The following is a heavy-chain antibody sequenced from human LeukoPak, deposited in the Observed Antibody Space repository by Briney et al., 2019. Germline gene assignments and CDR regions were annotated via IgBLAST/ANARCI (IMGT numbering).Heavy chain of an antibody. J-gene: IGHJ4*02. CDR2: ISASGDVT. CDR1: GFTLSKFP. D-gene: IGHD2-15*01. CDR3: VRDCSGSSCYETFDY. V-gene: IGHV3-23*01. Sequence: GGSLRLSCAASGFTLSKFPMGWVRQAPGRGLEWVSAISASGDVTFYADSLRGRFTISRDNSKSTLYLQMNSLRAEDTAVYYCVRDCSGSSCYETFDYWGQGTLVTVSS.